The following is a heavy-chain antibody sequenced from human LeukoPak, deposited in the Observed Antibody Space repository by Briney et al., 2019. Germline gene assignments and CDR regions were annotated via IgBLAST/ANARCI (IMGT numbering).Heavy chain of an antibody. V-gene: IGHV5-51*01. D-gene: IGHD4-17*01. J-gene: IGHJ4*02. Sequence: GESLKISCKGSGYRFAGYWIGWVRQMPVKGLEWMGIIYPDDSETRSSPSFQGQVTISADKSINTAYLQWSSLKASDTAMYFCARLLYGDYSHYFDYWGQGTLVTVSS. CDR1: GYRFAGYW. CDR2: IYPDDSET. CDR3: ARLLYGDYSHYFDY.